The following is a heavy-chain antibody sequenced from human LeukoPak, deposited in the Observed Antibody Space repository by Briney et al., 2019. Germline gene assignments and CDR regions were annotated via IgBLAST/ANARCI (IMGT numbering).Heavy chain of an antibody. CDR3: ARGNGVHFDY. Sequence: ASVKVSCKASGYTFTGYYIHWVRQAPGQGLEWMGWINPNSGGTTYAQQFQGRVSMTRDTSITTAYMELSRLRSDDTAVYSCARGNGVHFDYWGQGTLVTVPS. CDR2: INPNSGGT. V-gene: IGHV1-2*02. D-gene: IGHD2-8*01. J-gene: IGHJ4*02. CDR1: GYTFTGYY.